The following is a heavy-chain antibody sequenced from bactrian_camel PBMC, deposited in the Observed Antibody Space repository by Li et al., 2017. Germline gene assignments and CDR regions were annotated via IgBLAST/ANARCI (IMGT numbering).Heavy chain of an antibody. J-gene: IGHJ4*01. CDR1: GFTFSNKD. D-gene: IGHD1*01. V-gene: IGHV3S40*01. Sequence: VQLVESGGGLVQPGGSLRLSCAASGFTFSNKDMSWVRQAPGKGLEWVSVIKYGGGSTYYADSVKGRFTISRDNAKNTVYLLMNSLKPEDTAVYYCVKPNPDARGGFDHWGQGTQVTVS. CDR3: VKPNPDARGGFDH. CDR2: IKYGGGST.